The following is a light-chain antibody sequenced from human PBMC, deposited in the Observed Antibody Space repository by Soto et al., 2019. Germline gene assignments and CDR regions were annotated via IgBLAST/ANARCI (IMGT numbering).Light chain of an antibody. CDR2: SNN. J-gene: IGLJ1*01. Sequence: QSVLTQPPSASGTPGQRVTISCSGSSSNIGSNTVNWYQQLPGTAPKLLIYSNNQRPSGVPDRFSGSKSGTSASLAISGLQSEHEADYYCAAWDDSLNGNYVFGTGTKWTV. CDR3: AAWDDSLNGNYV. CDR1: SSNIGSNT. V-gene: IGLV1-44*01.